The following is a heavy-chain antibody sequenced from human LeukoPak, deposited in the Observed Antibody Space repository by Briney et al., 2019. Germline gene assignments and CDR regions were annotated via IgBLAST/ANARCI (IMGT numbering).Heavy chain of an antibody. Sequence: GGSLRLSCAASGFTFSDYYMSWIRRAPGRGLEWVSYISSTTSTIYYADSVKGRFTISRDNSKNTLYLQMNSLRVEDTAVYYCAKGLVVPAAIVGPFQCGIDYWGQGTLVTVSS. CDR2: ISSTTSTI. CDR1: GFTFSDYY. V-gene: IGHV3-11*04. J-gene: IGHJ4*02. CDR3: AKGLVVPAAIVGPFQCGIDY. D-gene: IGHD2-2*02.